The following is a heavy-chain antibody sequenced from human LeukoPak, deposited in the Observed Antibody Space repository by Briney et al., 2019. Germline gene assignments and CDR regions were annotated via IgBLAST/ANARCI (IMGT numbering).Heavy chain of an antibody. J-gene: IGHJ4*02. D-gene: IGHD5-12*01. CDR1: GGSFSGYY. Sequence: SETLSLTCAAYGGSFSGYYWNWIRQPPGKGLKWIGEINHSGSTNYNPSLKSRVTISVDTSKNQFSLKLSSVTAADTAVYYCAREGRGYSGYARYWGQGTLVTVSS. V-gene: IGHV4-34*01. CDR3: AREGRGYSGYARY. CDR2: INHSGST.